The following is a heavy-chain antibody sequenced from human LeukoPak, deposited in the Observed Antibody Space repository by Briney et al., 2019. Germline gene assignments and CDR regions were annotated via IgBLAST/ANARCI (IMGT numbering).Heavy chain of an antibody. Sequence: PGGSLRLSCAVSGLTFSDAWMTWVRQASGKGLEWVDRIRSKANNYATAYAASLKGRFSVSRDDSKNTAYLYMNNLETEDTAIYYCTRQFDGVGYYPDYWGQGTLVTVSS. J-gene: IGHJ4*02. D-gene: IGHD3-22*01. CDR2: IRSKANNYAT. CDR3: TRQFDGVGYYPDY. CDR1: GLTFSDAW. V-gene: IGHV3-73*01.